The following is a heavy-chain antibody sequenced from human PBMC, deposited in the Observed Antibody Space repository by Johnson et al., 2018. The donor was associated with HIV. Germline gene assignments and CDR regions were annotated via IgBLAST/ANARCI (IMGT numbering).Heavy chain of an antibody. CDR1: GFTFSSYG. CDR3: ARDPDWSAFDI. V-gene: IGHV3-7*05. CDR2: INEDGTGK. Sequence: VQLVESGGGVVQPGGSLRLSCVASGFTFSSYGMHWVRQAPGKGLEWVATINEDGTGKNHVDSVKGRYSISRDNTKNSLYLQMDSLRVDDTAVYYCARDPDWSAFDIWGQGTMVTVSS. J-gene: IGHJ3*02. D-gene: IGHD3-9*01.